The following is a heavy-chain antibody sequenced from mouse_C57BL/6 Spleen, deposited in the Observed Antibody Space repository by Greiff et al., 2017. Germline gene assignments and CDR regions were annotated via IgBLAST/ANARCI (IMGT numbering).Heavy chain of an antibody. J-gene: IGHJ4*01. CDR3: ARGNPGNGYYAMDY. Sequence: VQLQQSGAELVMPGASVKLSCKASGYTFTSYWMHWVKQRPGQGLEWIGEIDPSDSYTNYNQKFKGKSTLTVDKSSSTAYMQLSSLTSEDSAVYYCARGNPGNGYYAMDYWGQGTSVTVSS. V-gene: IGHV1-69*01. CDR1: GYTFTSYW. D-gene: IGHD1-1*01. CDR2: IDPSDSYT.